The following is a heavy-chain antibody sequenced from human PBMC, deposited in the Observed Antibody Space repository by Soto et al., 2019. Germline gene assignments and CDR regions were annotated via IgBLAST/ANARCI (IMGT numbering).Heavy chain of an antibody. V-gene: IGHV4-59*01. CDR3: ARLDYDFWSGYTNFDY. D-gene: IGHD3-3*01. J-gene: IGHJ4*02. CDR2: IYYSGST. CDR1: GGSISSYY. Sequence: QVQLQESGPGLVKPSETLSLTCTVSGGSISSYYWSWIRQPPGKGLEWMGYIYYSGSTNYNPSLKSRVTIAVDTSKNQFSLKLSSVTAADTAVYYCARLDYDFWSGYTNFDYWGQGTLVTVSS.